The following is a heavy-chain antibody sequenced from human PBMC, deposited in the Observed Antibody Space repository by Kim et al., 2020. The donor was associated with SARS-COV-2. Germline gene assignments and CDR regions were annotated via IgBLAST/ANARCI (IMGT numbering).Heavy chain of an antibody. J-gene: IGHJ4*02. CDR1: GYTFTGYY. V-gene: IGHV1-2*06. Sequence: ASVKVSCKASGYTFTGYYMHWVRQAPGQGLEWMGRINPNSGGINYAQKFQGRVTMTRDTSISTAYMELSRLRSDDTAVYYCASLPYDSSGYYPFDYWGQGTLVTVSS. D-gene: IGHD3-22*01. CDR2: INPNSGGI. CDR3: ASLPYDSSGYYPFDY.